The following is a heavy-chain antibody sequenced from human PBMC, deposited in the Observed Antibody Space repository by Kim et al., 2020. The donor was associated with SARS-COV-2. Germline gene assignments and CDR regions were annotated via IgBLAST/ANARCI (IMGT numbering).Heavy chain of an antibody. Sequence: SETPSLTCAVYGGSFSGYYWSWIRQPPGKGLELIGEINHSGSTNYNPSLKSRVTISVDTSKNQFSLKLSSVTAADTAVYYCARGRCSSTSCYISHYYYY. CDR1: GGSFSGYY. V-gene: IGHV4-34*01. D-gene: IGHD2-2*02. CDR2: INHSGST. J-gene: IGHJ6*01. CDR3: ARGRCSSTSCYISHYYYY.